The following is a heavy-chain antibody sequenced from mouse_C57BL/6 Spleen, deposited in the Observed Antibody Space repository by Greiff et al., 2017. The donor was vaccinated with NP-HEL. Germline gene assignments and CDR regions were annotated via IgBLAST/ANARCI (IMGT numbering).Heavy chain of an antibody. CDR1: GFNIKDYY. CDR2: IDPEDGET. Sequence: VQLQQSGAELVKPGASVKLSCTASGFNIKDYYMHWVKQRTEQGLEWIGRIDPEDGETKYAPKFQGKATITADTSSNTAYLQLSSLTAEDTAVYYCAPHYGSSPYAMDYWGQGTSVTVSS. CDR3: APHYGSSPYAMDY. V-gene: IGHV14-2*01. D-gene: IGHD1-1*01. J-gene: IGHJ4*01.